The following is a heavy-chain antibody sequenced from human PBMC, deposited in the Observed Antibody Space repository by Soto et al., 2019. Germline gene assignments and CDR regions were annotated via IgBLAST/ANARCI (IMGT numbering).Heavy chain of an antibody. V-gene: IGHV1-2*04. J-gene: IGHJ2*01. D-gene: IGHD3-3*01. CDR1: GYTFTDYY. Sequence: QVQLVQSGAEVKKPGASVKVSCKASGYTFTDYYMHWVRQAPGQGLEWMGWINPNSGGTKYAQKFQAWVTMTADTSISTAYLELSRMRSDHTAVYYCAREIRSGYYKYWSVDLGGRGTLVTVSS. CDR3: AREIRSGYYKYWSVDL. CDR2: INPNSGGT.